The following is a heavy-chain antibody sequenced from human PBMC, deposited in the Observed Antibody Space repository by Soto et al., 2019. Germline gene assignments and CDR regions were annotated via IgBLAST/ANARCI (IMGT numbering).Heavy chain of an antibody. Sequence: PSETLSLTCTVSGGSISSGGYCWSWIRQHPGKGLEWIGYIYYSGSTYYNPSLKSRVTISVDTSKNQFSLKLSSVTAADTAVYYCARGEYCSSTSCYENYYMDVWGKGTTVTVSS. CDR3: ARGEYCSSTSCYENYYMDV. J-gene: IGHJ6*03. CDR2: IYYSGST. CDR1: GGSISSGGYC. V-gene: IGHV4-31*03. D-gene: IGHD2-2*01.